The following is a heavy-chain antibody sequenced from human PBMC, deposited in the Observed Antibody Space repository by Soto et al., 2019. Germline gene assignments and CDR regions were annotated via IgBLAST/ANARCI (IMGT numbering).Heavy chain of an antibody. CDR2: INTDNGDA. V-gene: IGHV1-3*04. J-gene: IGHJ4*03. Sequence: GASVKVSCKASGYTFTSYSIHWVRQAPGQGLEWIGWINTDNGDAKYSQKFQGRVTVTRDTSATTAYMEVSSLRSEGTDVYYCARDQGYVGYWGLRXRVTV. CDR3: ARDQGYVGY. CDR1: GYTFTSYS.